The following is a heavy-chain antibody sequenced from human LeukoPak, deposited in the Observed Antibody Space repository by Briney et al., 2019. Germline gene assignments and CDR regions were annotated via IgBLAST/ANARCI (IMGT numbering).Heavy chain of an antibody. J-gene: IGHJ4*02. CDR1: GFTFRSYA. CDR3: AKTTAGYSSGRYPGWPIDY. Sequence: PGGSLRLSCVASGFTFRSYAIYWVRQAPGKGLEWVSGISGSGGDTYFADSMKGRFTISRDNSKNTVFLQMDSLRAEDTAVYYCAKTTAGYSSGRYPGWPIDYWGQGTLVTVSS. D-gene: IGHD6-19*01. CDR2: ISGSGGDT. V-gene: IGHV3-23*01.